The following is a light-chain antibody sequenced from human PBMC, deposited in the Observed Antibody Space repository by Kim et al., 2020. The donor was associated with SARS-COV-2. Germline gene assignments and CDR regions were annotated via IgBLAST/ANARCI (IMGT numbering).Light chain of an antibody. J-gene: IGKJ1*01. CDR1: QSINNW. V-gene: IGKV1-5*03. Sequence: DIQMTQSPSTLSASVGDRVTITCRASQSINNWLAWCQQKPGKAPKVLIYRASSLEVGVPSRFSASGSGTEFTLSISSLQPDDFATYYCQQYNTYPWTFGRGTKVDIK. CDR3: QQYNTYPWT. CDR2: RAS.